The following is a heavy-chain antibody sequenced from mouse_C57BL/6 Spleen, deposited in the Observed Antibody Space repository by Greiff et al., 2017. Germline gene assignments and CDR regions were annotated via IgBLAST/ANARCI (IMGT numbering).Heavy chain of an antibody. CDR2: INPNNGGT. V-gene: IGHV1-18*01. CDR1: GYTFTDYN. Sequence: EVQLQQSGPELVKPGASVKIPCKASGYTFTDYNMDWVKQSHGKSLEWIGDINPNNGGTIYNQKFKGKATLTVDKSSSTAYMELRSLTSEDTAVYYCARSGYGSSHDAMDYWGQGTSVTVSS. CDR3: ARSGYGSSHDAMDY. J-gene: IGHJ4*01. D-gene: IGHD1-1*01.